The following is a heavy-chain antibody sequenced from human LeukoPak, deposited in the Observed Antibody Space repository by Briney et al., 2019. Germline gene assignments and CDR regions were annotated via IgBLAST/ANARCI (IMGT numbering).Heavy chain of an antibody. V-gene: IGHV4-39*07. Sequence: PSETLSLTCTVSGGSISSNNYYWGWIRQPPGKGLEWIGSIYYSGSTYYNPSLKSRVTISVDTSKNQFSLKLSSVTAADTAIYYCAKGAGGFSYYNWFDPWGQGTLVTVSS. J-gene: IGHJ5*02. CDR1: GGSISSNNYY. CDR2: IYYSGST. CDR3: AKGAGGFSYYNWFDP. D-gene: IGHD5-18*01.